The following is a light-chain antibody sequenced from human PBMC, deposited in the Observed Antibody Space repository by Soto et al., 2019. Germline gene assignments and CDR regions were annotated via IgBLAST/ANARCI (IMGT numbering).Light chain of an antibody. CDR3: AAWDDSLSGRGVV. CDR1: SSNIGSNY. J-gene: IGLJ2*01. CDR2: RNN. Sequence: QSVLTQPPSASGTPGQRVTISCSGSSSNIGSNYVYWYQQLPGTAPNLLIDRNNQRPSGGPDRFSGSKSGTSATLAIIGLRSEDEADYYCAAWDDSLSGRGVVFGGGTKVTVL. V-gene: IGLV1-47*01.